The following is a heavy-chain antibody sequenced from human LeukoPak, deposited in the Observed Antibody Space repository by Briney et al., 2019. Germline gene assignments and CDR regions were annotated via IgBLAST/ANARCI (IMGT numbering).Heavy chain of an antibody. CDR1: GFTFSCYW. V-gene: IGHV3-74*01. CDR2: INSDGSST. D-gene: IGHD3-10*01. CDR3: ARAGVRGVISWFDP. Sequence: EGSLRLSCAASGFTFSCYWMHWVRQAPGKGLVWVSRINSDGSSTSYADSVKGRFTISRDNAKNTLYLQMNSLRAEDTAVYYCARAGVRGVISWFDPWGQGTLVTVSS. J-gene: IGHJ5*02.